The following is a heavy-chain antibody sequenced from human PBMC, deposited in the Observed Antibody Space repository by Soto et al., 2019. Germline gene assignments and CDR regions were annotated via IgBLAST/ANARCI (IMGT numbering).Heavy chain of an antibody. Sequence: ALVKVSCKASGYTFTSYGISWVRQAPGQGLEWMGWISAYNGNTNYAQKLQGRVTMTTDTSTSTAYMELRSLRSDDTAVYYCARDRPATSYYYYYMDVWGKGTTVTVSS. CDR3: ARDRPATSYYYYYMDV. CDR1: GYTFTSYG. J-gene: IGHJ6*03. V-gene: IGHV1-18*01. CDR2: ISAYNGNT. D-gene: IGHD6-25*01.